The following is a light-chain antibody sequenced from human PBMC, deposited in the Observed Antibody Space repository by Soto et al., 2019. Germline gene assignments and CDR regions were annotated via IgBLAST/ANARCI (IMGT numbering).Light chain of an antibody. Sequence: EIVLTQSPATLSLSPGERATLSCRASQSISYNLAWYQQKPGQAPRLLIYGASSRATGIPARFSGSGSGTDFTLTISSLEPEDFAVYYCQQRSNWPPTFGQGTRLEIK. CDR2: GAS. V-gene: IGKV3-11*01. CDR1: QSISYN. J-gene: IGKJ5*01. CDR3: QQRSNWPPT.